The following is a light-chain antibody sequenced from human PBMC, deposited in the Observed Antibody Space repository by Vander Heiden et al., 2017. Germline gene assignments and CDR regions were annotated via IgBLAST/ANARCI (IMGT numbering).Light chain of an antibody. V-gene: IGLV5-39*01. Sequence: QPVLTQPTSLSASPGASARFTCTLRSGINVGTYRIYWYQQKPGSLPRYLLRYKLDSDKQQGAGVPSRFSGSKDASTNAGLLLISGLQSEDEADYYCAIWYSSTVVFGGGTKLTVL. CDR2: YKLDSDK. CDR3: AIWYSSTVV. CDR1: SGINVGTYR. J-gene: IGLJ2*01.